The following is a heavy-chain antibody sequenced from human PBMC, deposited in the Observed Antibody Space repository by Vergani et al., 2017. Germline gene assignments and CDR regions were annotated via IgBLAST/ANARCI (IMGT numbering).Heavy chain of an antibody. V-gene: IGHV3-23*01. D-gene: IGHD2-21*01. CDR1: GFTFSSYA. CDR2: ITYNGGRT. CDR3: ARDQLTGDLWGGPFDV. Sequence: EVQLLESGGGLVQPGGSLRLSCAASGFTFSSYAMSWVRQAPGKGLEWVSTITYNGGRTYYADSVTGRFTISRDNSKNTLFLQMNSLRADDTAVYFCARDQLTGDLWGGPFDVWGQGTMVAVSS. J-gene: IGHJ3*01.